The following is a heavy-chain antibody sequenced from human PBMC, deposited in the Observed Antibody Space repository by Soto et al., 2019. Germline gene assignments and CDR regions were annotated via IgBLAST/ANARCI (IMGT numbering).Heavy chain of an antibody. Sequence: QVQLVESGGGVVQPGRSLRLSCAASGFTFSSSGIHWVRQAPGKGLEWVAVISYDGSNKYYVDSVKGRFTISRDNSKNTLYLQTNSLRAEDTAVYYCATDFSGWYGSSEYGFWGQGTLVTVSS. J-gene: IGHJ4*02. CDR3: ATDFSGWYGSSEYGF. CDR1: GFTFSSSG. CDR2: ISYDGSNK. V-gene: IGHV3-30*03. D-gene: IGHD6-19*01.